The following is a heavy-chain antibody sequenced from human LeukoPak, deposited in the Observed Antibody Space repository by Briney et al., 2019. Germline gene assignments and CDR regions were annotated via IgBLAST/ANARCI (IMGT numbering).Heavy chain of an antibody. CDR2: IYYSGST. V-gene: IGHV4-31*03. CDR3: ARDVEGAFDI. J-gene: IGHJ3*02. D-gene: IGHD1-1*01. CDR1: GGSISSGGYY. Sequence: SETLSLTCTVSGGSISSGGYYWSWIRQHPGKGLEWIGYIYYSGSTYYNPSLKSRVTISVDTSKNQFSLKLSSVTAADTAVYYCARDVEGAFDIWGQGTMVTVSS.